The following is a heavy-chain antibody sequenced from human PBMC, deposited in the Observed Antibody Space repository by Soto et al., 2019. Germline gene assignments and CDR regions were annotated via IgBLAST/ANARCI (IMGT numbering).Heavy chain of an antibody. Sequence: PSETLSLTCTVSGGSISGRSYDWGWIRQPPGKGLEWIGNIYYSGSTYYNPSLKSRVTISVDTSKNQFSLKLSSVTAADTAVYYCMLGSGWKDFDVWGQGTTVTVSS. CDR3: MLGSGWKDFDV. CDR1: GGSISGRSYD. V-gene: IGHV4-39*01. CDR2: IYYSGST. J-gene: IGHJ6*02. D-gene: IGHD3-22*01.